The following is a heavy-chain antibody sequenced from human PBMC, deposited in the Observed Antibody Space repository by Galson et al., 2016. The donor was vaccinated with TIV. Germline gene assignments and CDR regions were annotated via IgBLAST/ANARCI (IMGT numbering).Heavy chain of an antibody. CDR2: ISGSAGST. J-gene: IGHJ4*02. CDR1: GFTFSSYA. D-gene: IGHD5-18*01. CDR3: AKAKSWDTRPLSSDY. V-gene: IGHV3-23*01. Sequence: SLRLSCAASGFTFSSYAMTWVRQAPGKGLEWVSTISGSAGSTYYADSVKGRFTISRDNSKNSLSLQMNSLRAEDTAVYFCAKAKSWDTRPLSSDYWGQGTLVSVPS.